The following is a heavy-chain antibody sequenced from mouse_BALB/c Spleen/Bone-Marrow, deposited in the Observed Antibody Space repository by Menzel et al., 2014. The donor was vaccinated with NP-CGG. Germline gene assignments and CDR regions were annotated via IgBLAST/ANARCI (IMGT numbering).Heavy chain of an antibody. CDR1: GYTFTSYV. D-gene: IGHD2-2*01. J-gene: IGHJ1*01. CDR2: INPYNDGT. V-gene: IGHV1-14*01. CDR3: ARSLYGYDWYFDV. Sequence: VQLQQSGPELVKPGASVKMSCKASGYTFTSYVMHWVKQKPGQGLEWIRNINPYNDGTKYNEKFKGKATLTSDKSSSTAFMELSSLTSEDSAVYYCARSLYGYDWYFDVWGAGTTVTVSS.